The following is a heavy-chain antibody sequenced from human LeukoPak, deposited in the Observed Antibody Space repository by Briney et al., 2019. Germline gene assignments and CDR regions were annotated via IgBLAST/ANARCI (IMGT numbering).Heavy chain of an antibody. Sequence: GGSLRLSCVASGFTFSTYWMHWVRQAPGKGLLWVSRLSGDGSSTKYADSLKGRFTISRDNAKNTLYLQMNSLRAEDTAVYYCATQASVGYWGQGTLVTVSS. CDR2: LSGDGSST. CDR3: ATQASVGY. CDR1: GFTFSTYW. V-gene: IGHV3-74*03. J-gene: IGHJ4*02. D-gene: IGHD1-26*01.